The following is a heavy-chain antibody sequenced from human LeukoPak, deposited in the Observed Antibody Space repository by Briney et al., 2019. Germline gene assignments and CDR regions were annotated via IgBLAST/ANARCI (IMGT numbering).Heavy chain of an antibody. V-gene: IGHV3-15*01. CDR3: TTGLSVAGIDS. J-gene: IGHJ4*02. D-gene: IGHD6-19*01. Sequence: GGSLRLSCAASGFTFSNAWMSWVRQAPGKGLEWVGRIKRKTDGETTDYTAPAKGRFTISRDDSKNTLYLQMNSLKTEDTALYYCTTGLSVAGIDSWGLGTLVTVSS. CDR2: IKRKTDGETT. CDR1: GFTFSNAW.